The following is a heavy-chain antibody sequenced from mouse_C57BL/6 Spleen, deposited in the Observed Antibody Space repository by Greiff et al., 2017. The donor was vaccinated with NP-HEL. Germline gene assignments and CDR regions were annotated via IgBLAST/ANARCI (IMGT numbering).Heavy chain of an antibody. CDR3: ARGRSGYFDV. V-gene: IGHV1-82*01. CDR1: GYAFSSSW. Sequence: VKLMESGPELVKPGASVKISCKASGYAFSSSWMNWVKQRPGKGLEWIGRIYPGDGDTNYNGKFKGKATLTADKSSSTAYMQLSSLTSEDSAVYFCARGRSGYFDVWGTGTTVTVSS. J-gene: IGHJ1*03. CDR2: IYPGDGDT.